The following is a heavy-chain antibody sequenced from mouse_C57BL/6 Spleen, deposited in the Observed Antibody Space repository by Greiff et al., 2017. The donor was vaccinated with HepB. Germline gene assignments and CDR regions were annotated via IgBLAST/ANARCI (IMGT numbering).Heavy chain of an antibody. V-gene: IGHV3-6*01. CDR2: ISYDGSN. J-gene: IGHJ2*01. CDR1: GYSITSGYY. CDR3: AREELGPYYFDY. D-gene: IGHD4-1*01. Sequence: EVQLQQSGPGLVKPSQSLSLTCSVTGYSITSGYYWNWIRQFPGNKLEWMGYISYDGSNNYNPSLKNRISITRDTSTNQFFLKLNSVTTEDTATYYCAREELGPYYFDYWGQGTTLTVSS.